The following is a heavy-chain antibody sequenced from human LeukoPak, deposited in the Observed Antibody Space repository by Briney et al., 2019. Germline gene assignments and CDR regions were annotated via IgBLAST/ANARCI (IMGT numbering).Heavy chain of an antibody. V-gene: IGHV1-2*02. Sequence: SVKVSCKASGYTFTGYYMHWVRQAPGQGLEWMGWINPNSGGTNYAQKFQGRVTMTSDTSISTAYMELSRLRSDDTAVYYCARDKQWLAYYYYYYMDVWGKGTTVTVSS. CDR2: INPNSGGT. D-gene: IGHD6-19*01. CDR3: ARDKQWLAYYYYYYMDV. J-gene: IGHJ6*03. CDR1: GYTFTGYY.